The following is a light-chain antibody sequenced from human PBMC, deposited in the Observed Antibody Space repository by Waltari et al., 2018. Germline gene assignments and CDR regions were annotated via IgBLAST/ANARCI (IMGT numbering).Light chain of an antibody. CDR3: SSYTSSSTWV. J-gene: IGLJ3*02. V-gene: IGLV2-14*01. CDR1: RSDVGGYNY. CDR2: EVS. Sequence: QSALTQPASVSGSPGPSITISCTGTRSDVGGYNYVSWYQQHPGKAPKLRIYEVSNRPSGVSNRFSGSKSGNTASLTISGLQAEDEADYYCSSYTSSSTWVFGGGTKLTVL.